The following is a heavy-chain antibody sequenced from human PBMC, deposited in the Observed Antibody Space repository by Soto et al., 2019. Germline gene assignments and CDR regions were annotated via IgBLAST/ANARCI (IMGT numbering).Heavy chain of an antibody. CDR1: GGSVSTGMKY. CDR3: MKAHESGDFLGMSV. Sequence: SETLSLSCTVSGGSVSTGMKYWGWVRQPPGKALEFIGYMYKTGETLLNSSLKSRVTLSMETSKNQFSLTLSSVTAADTAVYFCMKAHESGDFLGMSVWGPGTTVTVSS. CDR2: MYKTGET. D-gene: IGHD3-10*01. V-gene: IGHV4-61*01. J-gene: IGHJ6*02.